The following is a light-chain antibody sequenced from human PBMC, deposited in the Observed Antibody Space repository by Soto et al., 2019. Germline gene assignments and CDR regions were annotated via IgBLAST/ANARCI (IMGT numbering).Light chain of an antibody. CDR2: VGTGGIVG. Sequence: QSVLTQPPSASASLGASVTLTCTLSSGYSNYEVDWYQQRPGKGPRFVMRVGTGGIVGSKGDGIPDRFSVLGSGLNRYLTIKNIQEEDGSDYHCGADHGSGSNFVYVLGTGTKVTVL. CDR1: SGYSNYE. V-gene: IGLV9-49*01. CDR3: GADHGSGSNFVYV. J-gene: IGLJ1*01.